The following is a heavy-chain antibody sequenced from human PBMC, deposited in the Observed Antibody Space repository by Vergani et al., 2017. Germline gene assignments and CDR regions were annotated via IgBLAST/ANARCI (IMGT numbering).Heavy chain of an antibody. CDR1: GFTVSSNY. D-gene: IGHD3-10*01. CDR2: IYSGGST. CDR3: ARGSYYYYGMDV. Sequence: VQLVESGGGVVQPGRSLRLSCAASGFTVSSNYMSWVRQAPGKGLEWVSVIYSGGSTYYADSVKGRFTISRDNSKNTLYLQMNSLRAEDTAVYYCARGSYYYYGMDVWGQGTTVTVSS. J-gene: IGHJ6*02. V-gene: IGHV3-53*01.